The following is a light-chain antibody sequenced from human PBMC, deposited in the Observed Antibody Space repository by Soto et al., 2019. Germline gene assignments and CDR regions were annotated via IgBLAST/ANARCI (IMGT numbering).Light chain of an antibody. J-gene: IGKJ4*01. CDR2: DAS. V-gene: IGKV1-33*01. CDR1: QDISNY. CDR3: QQYDNFPPLT. Sequence: DIQMTQSPSSLSASVGDRVTITCQASQDISNYLNWYQQKPGKAPKLLIYDASNLETGVPSRFSGSGSGTDFPFTISSLQPEDIATYYCQQYDNFPPLTFGGGTKVEIK.